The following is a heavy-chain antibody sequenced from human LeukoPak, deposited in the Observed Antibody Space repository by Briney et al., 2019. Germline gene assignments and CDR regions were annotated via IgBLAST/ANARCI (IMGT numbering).Heavy chain of an antibody. D-gene: IGHD2-21*02. CDR1: GYILTNYG. CDR3: ARDVGGYGAYCGGDCPYYFDY. CDR2: ISAYNGNT. V-gene: IGHV1-18*01. Sequence: GVSVNVSCKACGYILTNYGIRWVRQAPGQALEGVGWISAYNGNTKYAQKLQGRVTKTTDTSTHTAYIELRGLRCDDPAVYYCARDVGGYGAYCGGDCPYYFDYWGQGTLVTVSS. J-gene: IGHJ4*02.